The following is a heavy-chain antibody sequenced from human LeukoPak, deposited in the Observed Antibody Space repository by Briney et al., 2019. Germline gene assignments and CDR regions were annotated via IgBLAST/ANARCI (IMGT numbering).Heavy chain of an antibody. J-gene: IGHJ4*02. CDR1: GYSISSGYY. CDR2: ISHSGST. CDR3: ARAIIAVAGVYYFDY. V-gene: IGHV4-38-2*01. Sequence: SETLSLTCAVSGYSISSGYYWGWIRQPPGKGLEWIGSISHSGSTYYNPSLKSRVTISVDTSKNQCSLKLSSVTAADTAVYYCARAIIAVAGVYYFDYWGQGTLVTVSS. D-gene: IGHD6-19*01.